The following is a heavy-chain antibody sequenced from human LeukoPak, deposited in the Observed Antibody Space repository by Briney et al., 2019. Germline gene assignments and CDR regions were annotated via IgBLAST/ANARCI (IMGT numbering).Heavy chain of an antibody. D-gene: IGHD3-3*01. CDR2: ISGSGGST. V-gene: IGHV3-23*01. CDR1: GFTFCSYA. J-gene: IGHJ5*02. CDR3: AKDLVFEVSDP. Sequence: GGSLRLSCAASGFTFCSYAMRWLRQAPGKGLEWVSAISGSGGSTYYADSVKGRFTISRDNTKNTLYLQINSLRAEDTAVYYCAKDLVFEVSDPWGQGTLVTVSS.